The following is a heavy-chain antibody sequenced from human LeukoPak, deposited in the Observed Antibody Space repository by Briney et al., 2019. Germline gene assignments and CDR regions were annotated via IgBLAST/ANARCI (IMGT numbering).Heavy chain of an antibody. Sequence: SETLSLTCAVYGGSFSGYYWSWIRQPPGKGLEWIGEINHSGSTNYNPSLKSRVTISVDTSKNQFSLKLSSVTAADTAVYYCASWVPTPPYYMDVWGKGTTVTISS. D-gene: IGHD2-15*01. J-gene: IGHJ6*03. CDR3: ASWVPTPPYYMDV. CDR2: INHSGST. CDR1: GGSFSGYY. V-gene: IGHV4-34*01.